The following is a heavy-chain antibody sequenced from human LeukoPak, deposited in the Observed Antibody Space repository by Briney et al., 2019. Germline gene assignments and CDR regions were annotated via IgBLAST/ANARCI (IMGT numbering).Heavy chain of an antibody. Sequence: GGSLRLSCVASGFAFSNYWMGWVRQAPGKGLEWVAVISYDGSNKYYADSVKGRFTISRDNSKNTLYLQMNSLRAEDTAVYYCAKDRSTMVRGVPYPSYYFDYWGQGTLVTVSS. J-gene: IGHJ4*02. CDR2: ISYDGSNK. CDR3: AKDRSTMVRGVPYPSYYFDY. CDR1: GFAFSNYW. V-gene: IGHV3-30*18. D-gene: IGHD3-10*01.